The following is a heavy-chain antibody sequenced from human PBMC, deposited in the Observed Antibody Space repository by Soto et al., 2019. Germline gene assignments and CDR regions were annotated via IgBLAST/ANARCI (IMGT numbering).Heavy chain of an antibody. V-gene: IGHV3-30*03. D-gene: IGHD3-22*01. J-gene: IGHJ6*02. CDR2: ISYDGNNK. Sequence: QVQLVESGGGVVQPGRSLRLSCEASGFTFSSYGMHWVRQAPGKGLEWVAVISYDGNNKYYADSVKGRFNISRDNSKNTMYPQMHSLRPEDTAVYYCAREMIPMIMGGMSAMDVWGQGTTVTVSS. CDR1: GFTFSSYG. CDR3: AREMIPMIMGGMSAMDV.